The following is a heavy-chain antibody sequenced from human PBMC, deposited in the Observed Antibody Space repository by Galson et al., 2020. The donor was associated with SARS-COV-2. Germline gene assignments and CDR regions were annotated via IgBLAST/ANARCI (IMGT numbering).Heavy chain of an antibody. D-gene: IGHD3-10*01. CDR2: IYYSGST. V-gene: IGHV4-59*01. CDR1: AGSISGYY. Sequence: SETLSLTCTVSAGSISGYYWSWIRQHPGKGLEWIGYIYYSGSTNYNPSLKSRVTISVDTSKNQFSLKLSSVTAADTAVDYCARLLVRGVHNCFDPWGQGTLVTVSS. CDR3: ARLLVRGVHNCFDP. J-gene: IGHJ5*02.